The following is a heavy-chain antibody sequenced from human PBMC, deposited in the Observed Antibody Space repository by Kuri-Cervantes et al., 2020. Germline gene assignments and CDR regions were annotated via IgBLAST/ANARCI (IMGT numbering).Heavy chain of an antibody. CDR2: ISSSSSYI. D-gene: IGHD3-10*01. V-gene: IGHV3-21*01. Sequence: GESLKISCAASGFTFRSYSMNWVRQAPGKGLEWVSSISSSSSYIYYADSVKGRFTISRDNAKNSLYLQMNSLRAEDTAVYYCARDGDSYGSGSYYNVPHKFDYWGQGTLVTVSS. CDR3: ARDGDSYGSGSYYNVPHKFDY. CDR1: GFTFRSYS. J-gene: IGHJ4*02.